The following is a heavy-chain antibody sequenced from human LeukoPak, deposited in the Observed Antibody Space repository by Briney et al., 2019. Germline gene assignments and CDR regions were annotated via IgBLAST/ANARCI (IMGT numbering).Heavy chain of an antibody. J-gene: IGHJ5*02. CDR2: ISWNSNSI. V-gene: IGHV3-9*01. D-gene: IGHD4-17*01. CDR1: GFTFDDYA. Sequence: GGSLRLSCAASGFTFDDYAMHWVRQVPGKGLEWVSGISWNSNSIGYADSVKGRFTISRDNAKNSLYLQMNSLRAEDTAVYYCARDRDDYDIWFDPWGQGTLVTVSS. CDR3: ARDRDDYDIWFDP.